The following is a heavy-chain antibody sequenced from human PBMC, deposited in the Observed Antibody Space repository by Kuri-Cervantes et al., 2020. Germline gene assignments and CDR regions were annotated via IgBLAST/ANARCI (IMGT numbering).Heavy chain of an antibody. J-gene: IGHJ4*02. V-gene: IGHV4-34*01. CDR3: ARGRRGSRRFSLDS. CDR2: INHSGST. D-gene: IGHD6-13*01. CDR1: GGSFSGYY. Sequence: SETLSLTCAVYGGSFSGYYWSWIRQPPGKGLEWIGEINHSGSTNYNPSLKSRVTISVDTSKNQFSLKVNSVTAADTAVYYCARGRRGSRRFSLDSWGQGTRVTVSS.